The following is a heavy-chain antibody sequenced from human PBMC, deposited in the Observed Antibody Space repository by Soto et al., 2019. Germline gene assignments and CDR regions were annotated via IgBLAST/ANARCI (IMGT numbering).Heavy chain of an antibody. J-gene: IGHJ5*02. CDR3: SRLGGGGAVNWFGP. V-gene: IGHV5-10-1*01. Sequence: PGESLKISCNGSGYSFSNYWISWVRQMPGKGLEWMGRIDPSDSWTHYSPSFQGHVTISADKSISTVYLQWSSLKASDTAMYYCSRLGGGGAVNWFGPWGQGTLVTVSS. D-gene: IGHD3-16*01. CDR1: GYSFSNYW. CDR2: IDPSDSWT.